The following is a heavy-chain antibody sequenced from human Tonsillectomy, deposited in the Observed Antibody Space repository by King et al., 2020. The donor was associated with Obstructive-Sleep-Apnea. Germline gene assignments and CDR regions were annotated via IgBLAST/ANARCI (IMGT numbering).Heavy chain of an antibody. CDR3: AKTFKAGYCSGGSCSPKDV. V-gene: IGHV1-2*02. J-gene: IGHJ6*02. CDR2: INPNSGGT. CDR1: GYSVTGYY. D-gene: IGHD2-15*01. Sequence: VQLVESGAEVKKPGASVKVSCKASGYSVTGYYIHWVRQAPGEGLEWVGWINPNSGGTNTAQKFQGRVTMTRDTSISTAYMELSRLRSDDTAVYYCAKTFKAGYCSGGSCSPKDVWGQGTTVTVSS.